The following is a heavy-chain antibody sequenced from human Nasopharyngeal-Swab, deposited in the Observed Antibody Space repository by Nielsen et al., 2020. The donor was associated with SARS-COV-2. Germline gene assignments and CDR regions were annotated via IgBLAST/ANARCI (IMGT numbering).Heavy chain of an antibody. CDR3: ARLDGYSGSGLLSDYGMDV. Sequence: SETLSLTCTVSGDSIRTYYLNWIRQPPGKGLEWIGPIYYSGSTNYNPSLKSRVTISVDTSKNQFSLKLSSVTAADTAVFYCARLDGYSGSGLLSDYGMDVWGQGATVTVSS. J-gene: IGHJ6*02. CDR2: IYYSGST. V-gene: IGHV4-59*01. CDR1: GDSIRTYY. D-gene: IGHD3-10*01.